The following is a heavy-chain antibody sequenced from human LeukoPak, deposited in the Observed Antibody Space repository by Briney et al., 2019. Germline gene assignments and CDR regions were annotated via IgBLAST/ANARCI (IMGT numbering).Heavy chain of an antibody. CDR2: IIAYNGNT. CDR1: GYNFTSYG. D-gene: IGHD1-14*01. CDR3: ARLSGTRWNYYYYGMDV. V-gene: IGHV1-18*01. J-gene: IGHJ6*02. Sequence: ASVKVPCKASGYNFTSYGITWVRQAPGQGLEWMGWIIAYNGNTNFAQKVQGRVTMTTDTSTSTAYMELRSLRSDDTAVYYCARLSGTRWNYYYYGMDVWGQGTTVTVSS.